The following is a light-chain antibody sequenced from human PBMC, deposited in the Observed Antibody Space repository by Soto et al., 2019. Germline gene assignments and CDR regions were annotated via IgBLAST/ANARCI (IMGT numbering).Light chain of an antibody. V-gene: IGLV2-14*01. CDR2: DVS. Sequence: QSALTQPGSVSGSPGQTITISRTGTSSDVGAYTYVSWYQQHPGKAPKLMIYDVSNRPSGVSNRFSGSKSGNTAFLIISGLQAEDEADYYCTSYTSNSTPYVFGGGTKVTVL. J-gene: IGLJ1*01. CDR3: TSYTSNSTPYV. CDR1: SSDVGAYTY.